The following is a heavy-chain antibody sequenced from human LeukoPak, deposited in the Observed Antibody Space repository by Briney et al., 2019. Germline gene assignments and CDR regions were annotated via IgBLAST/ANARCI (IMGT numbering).Heavy chain of an antibody. CDR3: ARHTPMVYFDY. CDR1: GFTFSDYY. CDR2: ISSSGSTI. J-gene: IGHJ4*02. Sequence: PGGSLRLSCAASGFTFSDYYMSWIRQAPGKGLEWVSYISSSGSTIYYADSVKGRFTISRGNAKNSLYLQMNSLRAEDTALYYCARHTPMVYFDYWGQGTLVTVSS. V-gene: IGHV3-11*04. D-gene: IGHD5-18*01.